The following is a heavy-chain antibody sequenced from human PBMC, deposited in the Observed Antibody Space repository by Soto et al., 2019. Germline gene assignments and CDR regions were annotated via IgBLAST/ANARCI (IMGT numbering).Heavy chain of an antibody. Sequence: SETLSLTCTVSGGSISSYYWSWIRQPLGKGLEWIGYIYYSGSTNYNPSLKSRVTISVDTSKNQFSLKLSSVTAADTAVYYCARAGDILTGYSRSFDYWGQGTLVTVSS. CDR1: GGSISSYY. V-gene: IGHV4-59*01. CDR3: ARAGDILTGYSRSFDY. D-gene: IGHD3-9*01. CDR2: IYYSGST. J-gene: IGHJ4*02.